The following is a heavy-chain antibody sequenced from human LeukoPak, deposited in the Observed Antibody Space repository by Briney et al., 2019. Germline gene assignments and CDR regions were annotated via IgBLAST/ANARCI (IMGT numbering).Heavy chain of an antibody. CDR3: ARARAGVVTAIDAFDI. J-gene: IGHJ3*02. CDR2: IYYSGST. Sequence: PSETLSLTCTASGVSISSYYWSWIRQPPGKGLEWIGYIYYSGSTNYNPSLKSRVTISVDTSKNQFSLKLSSVTAADTAVYYCARARAGVVTAIDAFDIWGQGTMVTVSS. V-gene: IGHV4-59*01. D-gene: IGHD2-21*02. CDR1: GVSISSYY.